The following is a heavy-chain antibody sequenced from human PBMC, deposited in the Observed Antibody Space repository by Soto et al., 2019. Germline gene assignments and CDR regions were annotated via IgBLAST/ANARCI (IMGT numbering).Heavy chain of an antibody. D-gene: IGHD3-3*01. J-gene: IGHJ6*03. CDR3: ARAKNFGWSGSRAPYYYYMDV. CDR1: GGSISSYY. Sequence: PSETLSLTCTVSGGSISSYYWSWIRQPPGKGLEWIGYIYYSGSTNYNPSLKSRVTISVDTSKNQFSLKLSSVTAADTAVYYCARAKNFGWSGSRAPYYYYMDVWGKGTTVTVSS. V-gene: IGHV4-59*01. CDR2: IYYSGST.